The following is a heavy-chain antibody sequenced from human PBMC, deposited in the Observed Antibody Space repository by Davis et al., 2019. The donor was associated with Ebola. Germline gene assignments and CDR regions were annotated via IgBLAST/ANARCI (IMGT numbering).Heavy chain of an antibody. D-gene: IGHD5-24*01. CDR2: INPNSGGT. J-gene: IGHJ4*02. CDR3: ARVRVTTERWLQSLGY. V-gene: IGHV1-2*02. CDR1: GYTFTGYY. Sequence: ASVKVSCKASGYTFTGYYMYWVRQAPGQGLEWMGWINPNSGGTNYAQKFQGRVTMTRNTSISTAYMELSSLRSEDTAVYYCARVRVTTERWLQSLGYWGQGTLVTVSS.